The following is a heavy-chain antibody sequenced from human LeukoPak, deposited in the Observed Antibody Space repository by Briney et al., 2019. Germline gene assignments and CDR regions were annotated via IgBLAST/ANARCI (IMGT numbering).Heavy chain of an antibody. CDR3: ARDPPEWELVSFGY. D-gene: IGHD1-26*01. CDR2: INHSGST. CDR1: GGSFSGYY. Sequence: SETLSLTCAVYGGSFSGYYWSWIRQPPGKGLEWIGEINHSGSTNYNPSLKSRVTISVDTSKNQFSLKLSSVTAADTAVYYCARDPPEWELVSFGYWGQGTLVTVSS. J-gene: IGHJ4*02. V-gene: IGHV4-34*01.